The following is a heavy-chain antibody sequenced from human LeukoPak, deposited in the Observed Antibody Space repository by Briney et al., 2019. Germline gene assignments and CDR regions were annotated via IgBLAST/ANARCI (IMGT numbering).Heavy chain of an antibody. CDR3: ARRLLLSPFDY. CDR1: GGSISSSSYY. CDR2: IYYSGST. V-gene: IGHV4-39*07. D-gene: IGHD2/OR15-2a*01. J-gene: IGHJ4*02. Sequence: VKPSETLSLTCTVSGGSISSSSYYWGWIRQPPGKGLEWIGSIYYSGSTYYNPSLKSRVTISVDTSKNQFSLKLSSVTAADTAVYYCARRLLLSPFDYWGQGTLVTVSS.